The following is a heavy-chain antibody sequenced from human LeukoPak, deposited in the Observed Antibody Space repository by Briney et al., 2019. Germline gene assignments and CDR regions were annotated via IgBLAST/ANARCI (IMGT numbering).Heavy chain of an antibody. CDR1: GFTFDDYA. CDR3: AREGPSTTVTSAFDS. CDR2: ISWNSGSI. J-gene: IGHJ4*02. V-gene: IGHV3-9*01. Sequence: GGSLRLSCAASGFTFDDYAMHWVRQAPGKGLEWVSGISWNSGSIGYADSVKGRFTISRDNSKNTLYLEMNSLKTEDTSVYYCAREGPSTTVTSAFDSWGQGTLVTVFS. D-gene: IGHD4-17*01.